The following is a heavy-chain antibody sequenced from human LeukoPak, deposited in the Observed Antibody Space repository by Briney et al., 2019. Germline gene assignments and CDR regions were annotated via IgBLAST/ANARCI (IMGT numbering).Heavy chain of an antibody. D-gene: IGHD3-10*01. Sequence: PGGSLRLSCAASGFTFSSYAMSWVRQAPGKGLEWVSAISGSGGSTYYADSVKGRFTISRDNSKNTLYLQMNSLRAEDTAVYYCAKDRGGSGSTTFDYWAREPWSPSPQ. CDR2: ISGSGGST. CDR3: AKDRGGSGSTTFDY. V-gene: IGHV3-23*01. CDR1: GFTFSSYA. J-gene: IGHJ4*02.